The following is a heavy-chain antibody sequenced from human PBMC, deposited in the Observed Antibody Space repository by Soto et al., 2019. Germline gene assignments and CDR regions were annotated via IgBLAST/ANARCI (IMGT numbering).Heavy chain of an antibody. Sequence: QVQLQESGPGLVKPSETLSLTCTVSGGSISSYYWSWIRQPPGKGLEWIGYIYYSGSTNYNPSLKSRVTMSVDTSKNQFSLKLSSVTAADTAVYYCAREREGLDVWGQGTTVTVSS. CDR2: IYYSGST. J-gene: IGHJ6*02. CDR3: AREREGLDV. V-gene: IGHV4-59*01. CDR1: GGSISSYY.